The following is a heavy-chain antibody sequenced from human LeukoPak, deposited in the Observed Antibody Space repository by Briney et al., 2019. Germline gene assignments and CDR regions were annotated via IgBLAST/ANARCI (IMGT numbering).Heavy chain of an antibody. Sequence: PSETLSLTCTVSSGSISSYYWSWIRQPPGKGLEWIGYIYYSGSTNYNPSLKSRVTISVDTSKNQFSLKLSSVTAADTAVYYCARGRPPYSPDYYYGMDVWGQGTTVTVSS. D-gene: IGHD4-11*01. V-gene: IGHV4-59*01. CDR1: SGSISSYY. CDR3: ARGRPPYSPDYYYGMDV. CDR2: IYYSGST. J-gene: IGHJ6*02.